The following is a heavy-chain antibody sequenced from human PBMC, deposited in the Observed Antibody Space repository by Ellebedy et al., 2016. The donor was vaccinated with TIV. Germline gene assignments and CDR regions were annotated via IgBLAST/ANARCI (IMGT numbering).Heavy chain of an antibody. Sequence: GESLKISCAASGLTFTTYWMSWVRQAPGKGLEWVANMNQVGSEKYYVDSVKGRFTISRDNAQNSLYLHMNNLRAEDTAVYYCARDPNSPGDTGYGDYWGQGVVVTVST. CDR1: GLTFTTYW. CDR2: MNQVGSEK. J-gene: IGHJ4*02. V-gene: IGHV3-7*03. CDR3: ARDPNSPGDTGYGDY. D-gene: IGHD5-12*01.